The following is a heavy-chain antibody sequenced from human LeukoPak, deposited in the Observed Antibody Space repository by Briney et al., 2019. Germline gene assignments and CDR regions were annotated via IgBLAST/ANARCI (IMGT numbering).Heavy chain of an antibody. D-gene: IGHD4-23*01. CDR3: ARRTVADAFDI. Sequence: GASVTVSCKASGYTFTSYAMNWVRQAPGQGLEWMGWFNTNTGNPTYAQGFTGRFVFSLDTSVSTAYLQLSSLKAEDTAVYYCARRTVADAFDIWGQGTMVTVSS. CDR1: GYTFTSYA. CDR2: FNTNTGNP. V-gene: IGHV7-4-1*02. J-gene: IGHJ3*02.